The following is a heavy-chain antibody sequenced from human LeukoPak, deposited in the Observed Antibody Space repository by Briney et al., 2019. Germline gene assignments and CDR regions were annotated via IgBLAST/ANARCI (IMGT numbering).Heavy chain of an antibody. V-gene: IGHV3-48*01. CDR2: ISDSSSTI. CDR1: EFTFSIYS. D-gene: IGHD1-1*01. Sequence: GGSLRLSCAASEFTFSIYSMNWVRQAPGKGLEWVSYISDSSSTIYYTDSVKGRFTISRDNAKSSLYLQMNSLRAEDTAVYYCGKDRVRNFDYWGQGTLVTVSS. J-gene: IGHJ4*02. CDR3: GKDRVRNFDY.